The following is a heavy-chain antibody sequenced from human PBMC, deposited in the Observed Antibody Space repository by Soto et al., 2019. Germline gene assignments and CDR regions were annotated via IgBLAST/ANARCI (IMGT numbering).Heavy chain of an antibody. CDR2: VNAASGNT. V-gene: IGHV1-3*01. CDR3: ARRPLLESHFDY. Sequence: QVHLVQSGAEARKPGASVNVSCMASGFSLNTYVVHWVRQAPGQGLEWMGWVNAASGNTQTSQKFQGRLTLTRDTSANTAYMELSSLRTEDTAVYFCARRPLLESHFDYWSQGTLVAVSS. CDR1: GFSLNTYV. J-gene: IGHJ4*02.